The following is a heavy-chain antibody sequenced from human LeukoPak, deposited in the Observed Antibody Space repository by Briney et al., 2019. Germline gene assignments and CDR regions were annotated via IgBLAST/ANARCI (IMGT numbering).Heavy chain of an antibody. CDR3: ARDPNLYYGSGSYVDY. J-gene: IGHJ4*02. D-gene: IGHD3-10*01. CDR1: GYTFTGYY. CDR2: INPNSGGT. Sequence: ASVKVSCKASGYTFTGYYMHWVRQAPGQGLEWMGWINPNSGGTNYAQKFQGRVTMTRDTSISTAYMELSRLRSDDTAVYYCARDPNLYYGSGSYVDYWGQGTLVTVSS. V-gene: IGHV1-2*02.